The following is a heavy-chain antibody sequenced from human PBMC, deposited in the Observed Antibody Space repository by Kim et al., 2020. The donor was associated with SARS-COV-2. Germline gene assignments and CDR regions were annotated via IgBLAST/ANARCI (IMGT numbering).Heavy chain of an antibody. CDR1: GFTFRSAW. CDR2: VKSKPDGGTT. V-gene: IGHV3-15*01. Sequence: GGSLRLSCVASGFTFRSAWMSWVRQSPGKGPEWVGRVKSKPDGGTTDYAAPVEGRFSISRDDSKMTLYLQMNRPQTEDTAVYYCTTFRTAAVEAPWGQGTLVTVSS. D-gene: IGHD6-13*01. CDR3: TTFRTAAVEAP. J-gene: IGHJ5*02.